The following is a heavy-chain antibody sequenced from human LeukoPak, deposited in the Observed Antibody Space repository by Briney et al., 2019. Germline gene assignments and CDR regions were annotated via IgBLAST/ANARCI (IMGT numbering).Heavy chain of an antibody. CDR2: IYCSGST. Sequence: SETLSLTRTVSGGSISSGGYYWSWIRQHPGKGLEWIGYIYCSGSTYYNPSLKSRVTISVDTSKNQFSLKLSSVTAADTAVYYCAREVLRDGMDVWGQGTTVTVSS. D-gene: IGHD3-3*01. CDR3: AREVLRDGMDV. CDR1: GGSISSGGYY. V-gene: IGHV4-31*03. J-gene: IGHJ6*02.